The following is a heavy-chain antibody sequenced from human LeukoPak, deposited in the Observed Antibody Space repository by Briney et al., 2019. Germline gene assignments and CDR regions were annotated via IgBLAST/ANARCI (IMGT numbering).Heavy chain of an antibody. J-gene: IGHJ4*02. D-gene: IGHD2-8*01. CDR1: GFTVSSNY. Sequence: PGGSLRLSCAASGFTVSSNYMSWVRQAPGKGLEWVSVIYSGGSTYYADSVKGRFTISRDNSKNTLYLQMNSLRAEDTAVYYCSTQDGYCTNGVCLDFDYWGQGTLVTVSS. CDR3: STQDGYCTNGVCLDFDY. CDR2: IYSGGST. V-gene: IGHV3-53*01.